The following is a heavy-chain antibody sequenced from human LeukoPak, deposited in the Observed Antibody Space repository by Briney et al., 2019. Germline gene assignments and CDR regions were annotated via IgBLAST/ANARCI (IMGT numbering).Heavy chain of an antibody. CDR3: ARDGAYSASNF. CDR1: GFTFSDEY. V-gene: IGHV3-11*01. Sequence: GGSLRLSCAASGFTFSDEYMSWIRQAPGKGLEWTSCVSNSGSSIYYADSVKGRFSISRDNVKNSLYLQMNSLRVEDTAVYYCARDGAYSASNFWGQGTMVAVSS. J-gene: IGHJ3*01. CDR2: VSNSGSSI. D-gene: IGHD6-13*01.